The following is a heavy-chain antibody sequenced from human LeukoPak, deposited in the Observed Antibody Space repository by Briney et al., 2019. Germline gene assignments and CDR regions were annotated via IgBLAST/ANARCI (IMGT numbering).Heavy chain of an antibody. D-gene: IGHD3-22*01. J-gene: IGHJ4*02. CDR3: ARNFYDSTGYYYAFDC. CDR1: GFTFSSYA. Sequence: GRSLRLSCAASGFTFSSYAMHWVRQAPGKGLEWVAVISYDGSNKYYADSVKGRFTISRDNAKDSLYLQMSSLRAEDTAVYYCARNFYDSTGYYYAFDCWGQGTLVTVSS. CDR2: ISYDGSNK. V-gene: IGHV3-30-3*01.